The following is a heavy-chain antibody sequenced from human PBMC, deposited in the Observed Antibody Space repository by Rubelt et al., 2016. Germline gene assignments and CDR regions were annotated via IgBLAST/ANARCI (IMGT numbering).Heavy chain of an antibody. D-gene: IGHD3-9*01. CDR1: GGTFSSYA. CDR2: IIPIFGTA. Sequence: QVQLVQSGAEVKKPGSSVKVSCKASGGTFSSYAISWVRQAPGQGLEWMGGIIPIFGTANYAQKFQGRVTITADKSTSTAYMELGSLRSEDTAVYYWWSPPYDILTGYDYYYGMDVWGQGTTVTVSS. J-gene: IGHJ6*02. V-gene: IGHV1-69*06. CDR3: WSPPYDILTGYDYYYGMDV.